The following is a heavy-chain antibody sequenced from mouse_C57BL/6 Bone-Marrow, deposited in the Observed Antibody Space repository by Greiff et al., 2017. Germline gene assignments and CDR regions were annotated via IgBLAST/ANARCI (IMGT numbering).Heavy chain of an antibody. V-gene: IGHV14-4*01. Sequence: EVQLQQSGAELVRPGASVKLSCTASGFNIKDDYMHWVKQRPEQGLEWIGWIDPENGDTEYASKFQGKATITADTSSNTAYLQLSSLPSEDTAVYYCTTGGYGSSYDAMDYWGQGTSVTVSS. CDR2: IDPENGDT. CDR1: GFNIKDDY. CDR3: TTGGYGSSYDAMDY. J-gene: IGHJ4*01. D-gene: IGHD1-1*01.